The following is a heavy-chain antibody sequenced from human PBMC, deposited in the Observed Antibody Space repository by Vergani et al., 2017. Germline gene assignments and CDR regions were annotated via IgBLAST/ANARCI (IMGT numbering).Heavy chain of an antibody. D-gene: IGHD1-26*01. Sequence: EVRLAESGGGLVQPGGSLRLSGAVSGFTFISYSMNWVRQAPGKGLEWVSYISGVGDTINYADSVKGRFTISRHNSLNLQMNSMRVEDTAVYYCARGIVGGLEFDNWSQGTLVTVSS. V-gene: IGHV3-48*01. CDR2: ISGVGDTI. J-gene: IGHJ4*02. CDR3: ARGIVGGLEFDN. CDR1: GFTFISYS.